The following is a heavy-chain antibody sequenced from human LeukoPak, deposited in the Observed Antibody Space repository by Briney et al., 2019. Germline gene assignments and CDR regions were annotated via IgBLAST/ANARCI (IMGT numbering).Heavy chain of an antibody. CDR3: ARVKPVMGWLDP. Sequence: GGSLRLSCAASGFTFSSYEMNWVRQAPGKGLEWVSYISSSGSTICYADSVKDRFTISRDNAKNSLYLQMNSLRAEDTAVYYCARVKPVMGWLDPWGQGTLVTVSS. V-gene: IGHV3-48*03. CDR2: ISSSGSTI. D-gene: IGHD2-8*01. J-gene: IGHJ5*02. CDR1: GFTFSSYE.